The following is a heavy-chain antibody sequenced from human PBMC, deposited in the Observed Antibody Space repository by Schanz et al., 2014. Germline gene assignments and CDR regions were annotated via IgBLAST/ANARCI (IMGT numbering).Heavy chain of an antibody. CDR3: ARDLPYCDGGKCYSDGFDI. J-gene: IGHJ3*02. CDR2: INTANGNA. Sequence: QVQVVQSGAELKKPGASVKVSCEASGYTFSSHGIHWLRQAPGQSLEWMGWINTANGNAKYSANFQARFTITRDTSATTAYMELTNLRSEDTAVYYCARDLPYCDGGKCYSDGFDIWGQGTLVTISS. V-gene: IGHV1-3*04. CDR1: GYTFSSHG. D-gene: IGHD2-21*01.